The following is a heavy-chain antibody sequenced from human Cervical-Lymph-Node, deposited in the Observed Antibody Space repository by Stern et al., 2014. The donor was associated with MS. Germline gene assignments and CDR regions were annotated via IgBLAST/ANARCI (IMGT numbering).Heavy chain of an antibody. V-gene: IGHV3-48*01. D-gene: IGHD2-2*01. Sequence: EVQLVESGGGLVQPGGSLRLSCAASGFTFSSYGMTWVRQAPGKGLDWISYISSGSSAIYYADSVKGRFTISRDNARNSLYLQMNSLRAEDTAVYYCARSALPPIVVVPAVMRLTFDPWGQGTLVTVSS. CDR2: ISSGSSAI. J-gene: IGHJ5*02. CDR3: ARSALPPIVVVPAVMRLTFDP. CDR1: GFTFSSYG.